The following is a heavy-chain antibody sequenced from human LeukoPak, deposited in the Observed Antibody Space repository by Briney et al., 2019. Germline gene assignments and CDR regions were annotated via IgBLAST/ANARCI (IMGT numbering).Heavy chain of an antibody. CDR2: IYYSGST. CDR3: ARTAFGEFAPAHAFDI. D-gene: IGHD3-10*01. CDR1: GGSISSGGYY. V-gene: IGHV4-31*03. Sequence: SQTLSLTCTVSGGSISSGGYYWSWIRQHPGKGLEWIGYIYYSGSTYHNPSLKSRVTISVDTSKNQFSLKLSSVTAADTAVYYCARTAFGEFAPAHAFDIWGQGTMVTVSS. J-gene: IGHJ3*02.